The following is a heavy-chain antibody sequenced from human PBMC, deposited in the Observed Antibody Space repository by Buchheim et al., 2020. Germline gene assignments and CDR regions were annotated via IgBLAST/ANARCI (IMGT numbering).Heavy chain of an antibody. D-gene: IGHD3-10*01. J-gene: IGHJ6*02. V-gene: IGHV3-30*18. Sequence: QVQLVESGGGVVQPGTSLRLSCGASGFTFNSYGMPWVRQAQGKGLEWGAVLSYPGRIKYYADSVKGRFTLSGDNSKNMVFLQMNSLRAEDTAVYYCAKAYYYGSGSYYSDLGYYYGMDVWGQGT. CDR1: GFTFNSYG. CDR2: LSYPGRIK. CDR3: AKAYYYGSGSYYSDLGYYYGMDV.